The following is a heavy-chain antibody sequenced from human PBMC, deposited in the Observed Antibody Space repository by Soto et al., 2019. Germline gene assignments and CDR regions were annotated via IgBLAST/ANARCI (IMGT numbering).Heavy chain of an antibody. J-gene: IGHJ4*02. CDR3: ARGGHYYDSSGYYYDY. CDR2: ISSSSSYI. CDR1: GFTFSSYS. V-gene: IGHV3-21*01. D-gene: IGHD3-22*01. Sequence: GGSLRLSCAASGFTFSSYSMNWVRQAPGKGLEWVSSISSSSSYIYYADSVKGRFTISRDNAKNSLYLQMNSLRAEDTAVYYCARGGHYYDSSGYYYDYWGQGTLVTVSS.